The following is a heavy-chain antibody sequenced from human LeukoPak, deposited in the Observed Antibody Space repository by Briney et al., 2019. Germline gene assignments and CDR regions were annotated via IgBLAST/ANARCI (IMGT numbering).Heavy chain of an antibody. CDR1: GGSFSGYY. D-gene: IGHD3-10*01. Sequence: SETLSLTCAVYGGSFSGYYWSWIRQPPGKGLEWIGEISHSGSTNYNPSLKSRVTISVDTSKNQFSLKLSSVTAADTAVYYCAVGFGELLFDYWGQGTLVTVSS. J-gene: IGHJ4*02. V-gene: IGHV4-34*01. CDR3: AVGFGELLFDY. CDR2: ISHSGST.